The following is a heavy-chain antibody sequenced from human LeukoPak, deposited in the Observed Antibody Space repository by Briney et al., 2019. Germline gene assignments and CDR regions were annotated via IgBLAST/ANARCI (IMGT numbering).Heavy chain of an antibody. Sequence: GGSLRLSCEGSGFTFSDYWMGWVRQAPGKGLEWVANIIKDGSDKYYVDSVKGRFSIYRDNAKNSVYLQMRGLRVEDTAVYYCTRELWPADYWGQGILVTVSS. V-gene: IGHV3-7*01. CDR1: GFTFSDYW. CDR2: IIKDGSDK. J-gene: IGHJ4*02. CDR3: TRELWPADY. D-gene: IGHD3-16*01.